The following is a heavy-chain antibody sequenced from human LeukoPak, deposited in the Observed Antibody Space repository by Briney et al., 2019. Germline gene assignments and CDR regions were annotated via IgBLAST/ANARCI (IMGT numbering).Heavy chain of an antibody. CDR2: IVVGSGNT. CDR1: GSTFTSSA. J-gene: IGHJ4*02. D-gene: IGHD3-10*01. CDR3: AASPNRLLWFGELSDSLYFDY. V-gene: IGHV1-58*01. Sequence: EASVKVSCKASGSTFTSSAVQWVRQARGQRLEWIGWIVVGSGNTNYAQKFQERVTITRDMSTSTAYMELSSLRSEDTAVYYCAASPNRLLWFGELSDSLYFDYWGQGTLVTVSS.